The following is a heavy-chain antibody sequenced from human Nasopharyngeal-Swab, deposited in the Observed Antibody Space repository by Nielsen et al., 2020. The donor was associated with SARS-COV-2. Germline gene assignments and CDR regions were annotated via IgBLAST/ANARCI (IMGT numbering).Heavy chain of an antibody. D-gene: IGHD1-14*01. J-gene: IGHJ5*02. Sequence: SETLSLTCTVSGVSITRQYWSWIPQPPGKGLEWIGHISHNSGTSYNPSLKSRVTMFMDTSKNQFSLRLRSVTAADTDFYYCAKEGATGWFDPWGQGTLVTVSS. CDR2: ISHNSGT. CDR1: GVSITRQY. V-gene: IGHV4-59*11. CDR3: AKEGATGWFDP.